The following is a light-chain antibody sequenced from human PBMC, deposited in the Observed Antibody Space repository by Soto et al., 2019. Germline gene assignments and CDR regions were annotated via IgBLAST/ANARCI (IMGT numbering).Light chain of an antibody. CDR2: DAS. Sequence: DIQMTQSPSSLSASVGDRVTITCRASQSISNYLNWYQQKPGKAPNLLIYDASSLLSGVPSRFSGSGSGTDFTLTISTLQPEDFSIYYCQQSDSTPYTFGQGT. J-gene: IGKJ2*01. CDR3: QQSDSTPYT. V-gene: IGKV1-39*01. CDR1: QSISNY.